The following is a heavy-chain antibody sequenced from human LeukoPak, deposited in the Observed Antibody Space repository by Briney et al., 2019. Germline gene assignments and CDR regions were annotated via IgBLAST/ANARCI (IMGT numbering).Heavy chain of an antibody. V-gene: IGHV4-34*01. CDR1: GGSFSGYY. CDR2: INHSGST. D-gene: IGHD3-10*01. CDR3: ASLGGSGSWNFGY. Sequence: KPSETLSLTCAVYGGSFSGYYWSWIRQPPGKGLEWIGEINHSGSTNYNPSLKSRVTISVDTSKNQFSLKLSSVTAADTAVYYCASLGGSGSWNFGYWGQGALVTVSS. J-gene: IGHJ4*02.